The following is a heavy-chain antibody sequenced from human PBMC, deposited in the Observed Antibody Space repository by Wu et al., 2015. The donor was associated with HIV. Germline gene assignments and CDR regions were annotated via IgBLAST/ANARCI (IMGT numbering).Heavy chain of an antibody. CDR2: ISAYNGNT. D-gene: IGHD3-9*01. J-gene: IGHJ5*02. Sequence: QVQLMQSGAEVKKPGASVKVSCKASGYTFINYGISWVRQAPGQGLEWMGWISAYNGNTNYAQKLQGRVTMTTDTSTSTVYMELRSLRSDDTAVYYCARDPLNYDILTGHYFPPPLNWFRPLGPGNPGHRLL. V-gene: IGHV1-18*01. CDR1: GYTFINYG. CDR3: ARDPLNYDILTGHYFPPPLNWFRP.